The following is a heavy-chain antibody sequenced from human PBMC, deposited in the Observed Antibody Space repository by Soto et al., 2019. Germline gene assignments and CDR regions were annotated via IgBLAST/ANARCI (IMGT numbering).Heavy chain of an antibody. CDR2: IYSDGRA. Sequence: PGGSLRLSCAASGLTVSTNYMSWVRQTPGKGLEWVSIIYSDGRAYYADSVKGRFTISRDNSKNTLYLQMNSLRAEDTAVYYCARVTTLAFDYWGQGTLVTVSS. J-gene: IGHJ4*02. CDR1: GLTVSTNY. D-gene: IGHD3-22*01. CDR3: ARVTTLAFDY. V-gene: IGHV3-66*01.